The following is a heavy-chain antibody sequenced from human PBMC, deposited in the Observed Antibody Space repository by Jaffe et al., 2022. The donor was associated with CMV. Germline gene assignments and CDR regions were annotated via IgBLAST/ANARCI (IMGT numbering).Heavy chain of an antibody. Sequence: EVQLVESGGGLVKPGGSLRLSCAASGFTFSSYSMNWVRQAPGKGLEWVSSISSSSSYIYYADSVKGRFTISRDNAKNSLYLQMNSLRAEDTAVYYCARDLVHSSDGGGYWGQGTLVTVSS. CDR1: GFTFSSYS. CDR3: ARDLVHSSDGGGY. CDR2: ISSSSSYI. V-gene: IGHV3-21*01. D-gene: IGHD6-25*01. J-gene: IGHJ4*02.